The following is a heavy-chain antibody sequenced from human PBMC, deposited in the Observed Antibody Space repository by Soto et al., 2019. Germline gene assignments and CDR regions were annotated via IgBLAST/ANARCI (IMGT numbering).Heavy chain of an antibody. D-gene: IGHD1-26*01. J-gene: IGHJ5*02. CDR2: ISSSSSYI. CDR1: GFTFSSYS. CDR3: ARSTRGGRSWFDP. V-gene: IGHV3-21*01. Sequence: PGGSLRLSCAASGFTFSSYSMNWVRQAPGKGLEWVSSISSSSSYIYYADSVKGRFTISRDNAKNSLYLQMNSLRAEDTAVYYCARSTRGGRSWFDPWGQGTLVTVSS.